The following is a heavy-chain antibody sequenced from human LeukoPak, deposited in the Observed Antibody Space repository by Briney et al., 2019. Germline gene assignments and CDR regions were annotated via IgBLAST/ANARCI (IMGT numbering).Heavy chain of an antibody. V-gene: IGHV3-72*01. CDR2: TRSKANNHTT. CDR1: GITLSDQY. CDR3: ARMTFGGMDV. J-gene: IGHJ6*04. D-gene: IGHD3-16*01. Sequence: GGSLRLSCAASGITLSDQYMEWVRQTPGKGLEWVGRTRSKANNHTTEYAASVKGRFTISRDDSNNSLYLQMNSLKTEDTAVYYCARMTFGGMDVWGKGITVTVSS.